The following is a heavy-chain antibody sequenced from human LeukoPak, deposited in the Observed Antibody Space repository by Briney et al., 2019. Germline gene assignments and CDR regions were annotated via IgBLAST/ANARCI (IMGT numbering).Heavy chain of an antibody. Sequence: SETLSLTCAVYGGSFSGYYWSWIRQPPGKGLEWIGEINHSESTNYHPSLKSRVTISVDTSKNQFSLKLSSVTAADTAVYYCATTSGGCSSTSCYEGSWFDPWGQGTLVTVSS. CDR3: ATTSGGCSSTSCYEGSWFDP. D-gene: IGHD2-2*01. CDR1: GGSFSGYY. V-gene: IGHV4-34*01. J-gene: IGHJ5*02. CDR2: INHSEST.